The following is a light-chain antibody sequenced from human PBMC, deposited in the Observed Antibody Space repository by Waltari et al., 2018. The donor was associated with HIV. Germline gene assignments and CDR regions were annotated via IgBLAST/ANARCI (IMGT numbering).Light chain of an antibody. V-gene: IGLV1-44*01. J-gene: IGLJ3*02. CDR3: STWDNSLSGWV. CDR2: GNS. CDR1: SHNIGCYT. Sequence: QSALTQEASVSGTVGQTVTLSCSGHSHNIGCYTVAWYQQISHGSPKTVMFGNSPPSGIPARFSASQSGTSASLTISGLQPEDEAHYYCSTWDNSLSGWVLGGGTTLTVL.